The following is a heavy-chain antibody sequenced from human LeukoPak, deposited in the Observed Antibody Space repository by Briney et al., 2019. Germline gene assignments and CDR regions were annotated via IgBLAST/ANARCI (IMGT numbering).Heavy chain of an antibody. CDR1: GSTISANY. CDR3: LMYTNGWN. CDR2: INSDGTST. J-gene: IGHJ4*02. V-gene: IGHV3-74*01. Sequence: GGSLRLSCAVSGSTISANYMHWIRQAPGKGLVWVSRINSDGTSTTYADSVKGRFTISRDNAKNMLYLQMNSLRAEDTAMYYCLMYTNGWNWGQGALVTVSS. D-gene: IGHD6-19*01.